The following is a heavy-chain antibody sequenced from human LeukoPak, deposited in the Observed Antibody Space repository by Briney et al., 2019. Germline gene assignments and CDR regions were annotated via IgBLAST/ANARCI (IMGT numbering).Heavy chain of an antibody. CDR1: GDSIRNYY. CDR2: IYYSGST. CDR3: ASCVVVPTDAFDI. Sequence: SETLSLTCTVSGDSIRNYYWSWIRQPPGKGLEWIGNIYYSGSTNYNPSLKSRVTISLDTSKDQFSLKLSSVTAADTAVYYCASCVVVPTDAFDIWGQGTMVTVSS. D-gene: IGHD2-2*01. J-gene: IGHJ3*02. V-gene: IGHV4-59*01.